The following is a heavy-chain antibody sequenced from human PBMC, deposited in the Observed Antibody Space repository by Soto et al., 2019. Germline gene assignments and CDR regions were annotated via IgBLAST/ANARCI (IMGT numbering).Heavy chain of an antibody. Sequence: ASVKVSCKASGGTFISYTIIWVRQAPGQGLEWMGRINPNLGNTDYAQKFQGRVTMTRNTSISTAYMELSSLRSEDTAVYYCARGAVYCSGGSCYRYYYYYMDVRGKGTTVTVSS. V-gene: IGHV1-8*02. CDR3: ARGAVYCSGGSCYRYYYYYMDV. CDR2: INPNLGNT. CDR1: GGTFISYT. J-gene: IGHJ6*03. D-gene: IGHD2-15*01.